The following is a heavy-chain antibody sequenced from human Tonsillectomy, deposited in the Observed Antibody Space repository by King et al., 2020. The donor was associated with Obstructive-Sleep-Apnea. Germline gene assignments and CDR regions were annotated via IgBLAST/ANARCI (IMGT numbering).Heavy chain of an antibody. J-gene: IGHJ6*02. D-gene: IGHD3-9*01. CDR3: ASGDYDILTGSLYYYGMDV. Sequence: QLQESGPGLVKPSETLSLTCTVSGGSISSSSYYWGWIRQPPGKGLEWIGSIYYSGSTHYNPSLNSRVTISVDTSKNQISLKLRSVTAADTAVYYCASGDYDILTGSLYYYGMDVWGQGTTVTVSS. CDR2: IYYSGST. CDR1: GGSISSSSYY. V-gene: IGHV4-39*07.